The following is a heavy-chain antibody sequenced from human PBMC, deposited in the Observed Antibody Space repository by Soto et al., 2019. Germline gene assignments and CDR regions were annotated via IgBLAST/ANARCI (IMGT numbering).Heavy chain of an antibody. D-gene: IGHD3-16*01. Sequence: PSETLSLTCAVSGGSISSGGYSWSWIRQPPGKGLEWIGYIYHSGSTYYNPSLKSRVTISVDRSKNQFSLKLSSVTAADTAVYYCARAGGLGPGVVAYGGRGPLVTVSS. CDR3: ARAGGLGPGVVAY. J-gene: IGHJ4*02. V-gene: IGHV4-30-2*01. CDR2: IYHSGST. CDR1: GGSISSGGYS.